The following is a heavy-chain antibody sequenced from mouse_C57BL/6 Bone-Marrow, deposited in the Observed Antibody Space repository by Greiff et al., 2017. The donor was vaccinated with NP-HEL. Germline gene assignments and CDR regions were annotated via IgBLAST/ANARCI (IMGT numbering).Heavy chain of an antibody. V-gene: IGHV1-82*01. J-gene: IGHJ2*01. D-gene: IGHD1-1*01. CDR2: IYPGAGDT. CDR1: GYAFSSSW. Sequence: QVQLQQSGPELVKPGASVKISCKASGYAFSSSWMNWVKQRPGKGLEWIGRIYPGAGDTNYNGKFKGKATLTDDKSSSTAYMQLSSLTSEDSAVYFCARFYYGSSHYYFDYWGQGTTLTVSS. CDR3: ARFYYGSSHYYFDY.